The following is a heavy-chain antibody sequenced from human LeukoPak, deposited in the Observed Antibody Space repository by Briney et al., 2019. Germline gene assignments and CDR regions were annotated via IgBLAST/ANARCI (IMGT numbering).Heavy chain of an antibody. J-gene: IGHJ3*02. CDR1: GFNFTNYN. CDR2: IHSSSGSI. Sequence: GGSLRLSCAASGFNFTNYNMNWVRQAPGKGLEWVSSIHSSSGSIYYADSLKGRFTISRDNAKNSLYLQMNSLRAEDTAVYYCARDLAWDAFDIWGQGTMVTVSS. CDR3: ARDLAWDAFDI. V-gene: IGHV3-21*01.